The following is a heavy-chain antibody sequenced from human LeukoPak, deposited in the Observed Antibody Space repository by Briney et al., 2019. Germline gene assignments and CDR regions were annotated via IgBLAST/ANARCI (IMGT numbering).Heavy chain of an antibody. CDR3: ARAYDSSGYYYY. J-gene: IGHJ4*02. CDR2: VHYSGST. Sequence: SENLSLTCTVSGGSISSGGYYWSWIRQPPGKGLEWIGYVHYSGSTYYNPSLKSRVTISVDTSKNQFSLKLSSVTAADTAVYYCARAYDSSGYYYYWGQGTLVTVSS. CDR1: GGSISSGGYY. D-gene: IGHD3-22*01. V-gene: IGHV4-31*03.